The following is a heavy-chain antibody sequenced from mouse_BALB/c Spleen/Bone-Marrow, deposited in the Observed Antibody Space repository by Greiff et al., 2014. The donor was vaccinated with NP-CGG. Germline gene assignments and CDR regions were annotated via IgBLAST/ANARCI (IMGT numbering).Heavy chain of an antibody. D-gene: IGHD1-1*01. Sequence: VQLQQSGAELVRPGSSVKISCKASGYAFSSYWMNWVKQRPGQGLEWIGQIYPGDGDTNYNGKFKGKATLTADKSSSTAYMQLSSLTSEDSAVYFCAGRGYYGSSYYFDYWGQGTTLTVSS. J-gene: IGHJ2*01. CDR2: IYPGDGDT. CDR3: AGRGYYGSSYYFDY. V-gene: IGHV1-80*01. CDR1: GYAFSSYW.